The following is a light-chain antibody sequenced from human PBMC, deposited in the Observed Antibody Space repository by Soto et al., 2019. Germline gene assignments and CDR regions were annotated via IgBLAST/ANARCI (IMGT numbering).Light chain of an antibody. J-gene: IGKJ2*03. V-gene: IGKV3-20*01. CDR3: QQYDTSPRG. CDR2: GAS. Sequence: EIVLTQSPATLSLSPGERASLSCRASQSVSNSYLAWYQQKPGQAPRLLIFGASNRATDIPDRFSGSESGTDFTLTITRLEPEDFAVYYCQQYDTSPRGFGQGTKLEIK. CDR1: QSVSNSY.